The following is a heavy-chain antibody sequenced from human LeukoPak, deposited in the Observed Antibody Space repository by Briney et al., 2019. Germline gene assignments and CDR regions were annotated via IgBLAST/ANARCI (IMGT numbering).Heavy chain of an antibody. CDR3: ARDKIQLWLGYYFDY. CDR1: GFTFSSYA. D-gene: IGHD5-18*01. CDR2: ISYDGSNK. J-gene: IGHJ4*02. Sequence: GGSLRLSCAASGFTFSSYAMHWVRQAPGKGLEWVAVISYDGSNKYYADSVKGRFTISRDNSKNTLYLQMNSLRAEDTAVYYCARDKIQLWLGYYFDYWGQGTLVTVSS. V-gene: IGHV3-30*04.